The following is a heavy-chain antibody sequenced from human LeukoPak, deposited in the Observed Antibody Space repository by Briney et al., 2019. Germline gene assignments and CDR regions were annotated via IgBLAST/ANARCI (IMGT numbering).Heavy chain of an antibody. Sequence: SETLSLTCAVYGGSFSGYYWSWIRQPAGKGLEWTGRIHSSGSTNYNPSLKSRVSTSVDTSKNQFSLKLRSVTAADTAVYYCARAEVTTAAFFDYWGQGTLVTVSS. J-gene: IGHJ4*02. CDR3: ARAEVTTAAFFDY. D-gene: IGHD4-17*01. V-gene: IGHV4-59*10. CDR1: GGSFSGYY. CDR2: IHSSGST.